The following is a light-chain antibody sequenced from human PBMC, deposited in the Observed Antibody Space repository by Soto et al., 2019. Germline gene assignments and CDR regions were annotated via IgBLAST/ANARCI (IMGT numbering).Light chain of an antibody. J-gene: IGKJ1*01. V-gene: IGKV1-39*01. Sequence: DIQMTQSPSSLSASVGDRVTITCRASQSISSYLNWYQQKPGKAPKLLIYAASSLQSGVPSRFSGSGSGTDFTLTISSLQPEDFATYYCQQSYSTPLWTFGQGTKVVIK. CDR1: QSISSY. CDR3: QQSYSTPLWT. CDR2: AAS.